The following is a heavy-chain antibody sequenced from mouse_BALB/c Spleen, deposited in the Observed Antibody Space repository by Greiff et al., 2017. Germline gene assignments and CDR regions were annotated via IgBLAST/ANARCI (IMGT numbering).Heavy chain of an antibody. V-gene: IGHV5-12-2*01. CDR1: GFTFSSYT. D-gene: IGHD2-1*01. CDR3: ARHGNGDYYAMDY. J-gene: IGHJ4*01. Sequence: DVMLVESGGGLVQPGGSLKLSCAASGFTFSSYTMSWVRQTPEKRLEWVAYISNGGGSTYYPDTVKGRFTISRDNAKNTLYLQMSSLKSEDTAMYYCARHGNGDYYAMDYWGQGTSVTVSS. CDR2: ISNGGGST.